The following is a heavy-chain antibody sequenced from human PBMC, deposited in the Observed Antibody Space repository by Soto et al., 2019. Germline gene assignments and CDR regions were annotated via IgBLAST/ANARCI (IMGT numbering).Heavy chain of an antibody. V-gene: IGHV5-10-1*01. CDR3: ARHERRHYYYGMDV. Sequence: PXESLKIFCKGCGYSFTSYWISWVRQMPGKGLEWMGRIDPSDSYTNYSPSFQGHVTISADKSISTAYLQWSSLKASDTAMYYCARHERRHYYYGMDVWGQGTTVTVSS. CDR1: GYSFTSYW. J-gene: IGHJ6*02. CDR2: IDPSDSYT. D-gene: IGHD1-1*01.